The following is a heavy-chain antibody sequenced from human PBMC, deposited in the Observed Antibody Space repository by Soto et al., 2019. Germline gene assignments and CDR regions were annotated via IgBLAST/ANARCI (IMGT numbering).Heavy chain of an antibody. CDR2: IYYSGST. CDR3: ARHLGCRSASCPDDGFDI. D-gene: IGHD2-2*01. CDR1: GACISSGSHY. Sequence: SGALSGTCTASGACISSGSHYWAWIRQTPGKGLELIGRIYYSGSTYYNPSLRGRVTMSIDMSKNQFSLKLSSVTAADTAAYYCARHLGCRSASCPDDGFDIWGQGTMVTV. V-gene: IGHV4-39*01. J-gene: IGHJ3*02.